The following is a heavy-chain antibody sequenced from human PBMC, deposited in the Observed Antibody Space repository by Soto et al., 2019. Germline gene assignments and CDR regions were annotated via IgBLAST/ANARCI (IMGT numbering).Heavy chain of an antibody. CDR2: ISGSGGST. D-gene: IGHD3-9*01. Sequence: GGSLRLSCAASGFTFSSYAMSWVRQAPGKGLEWVSAISGSGGSTYYADSVKGRFTISRDNSKNTLYLQMNSLRAEDTAVYYWRKVQGGGRYFNWLLGADAFEIGAKGQWSPSPQ. CDR3: RKVQGGGRYFNWLLGADAFEI. CDR1: GFTFSSYA. V-gene: IGHV3-23*01. J-gene: IGHJ3*02.